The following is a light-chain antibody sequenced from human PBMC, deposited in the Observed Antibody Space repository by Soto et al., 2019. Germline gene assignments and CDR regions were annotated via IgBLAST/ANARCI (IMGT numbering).Light chain of an antibody. J-gene: IGKJ3*01. Sequence: EIVMTQSPATLSVSPGERATLSCRASQSVTNKLAFYQQKPGQAPRLLIYDVSTRATGIPARFSGSGSGTAFTLTISSLQSEDFAVYYCQQYNKWPFTFGPGTKVDIK. CDR2: DVS. V-gene: IGKV3-15*01. CDR1: QSVTNK. CDR3: QQYNKWPFT.